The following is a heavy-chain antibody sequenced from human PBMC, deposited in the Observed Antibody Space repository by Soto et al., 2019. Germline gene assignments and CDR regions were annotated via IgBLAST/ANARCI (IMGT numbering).Heavy chain of an antibody. J-gene: IGHJ6*02. D-gene: IGHD5-12*01. CDR1: GFTFSDYY. Sequence: WGSLRLSCAASGFTFSDYYMSWIRQAPGKGLEYISYISSSSGSTNYADSVKGRFTISRDNAKNSLYLQMSSLRAEDTAVYYCARDRGGYDRLYYYHGMDVWGQGTTVTVSS. V-gene: IGHV3-11*06. CDR2: ISSSSGST. CDR3: ARDRGGYDRLYYYHGMDV.